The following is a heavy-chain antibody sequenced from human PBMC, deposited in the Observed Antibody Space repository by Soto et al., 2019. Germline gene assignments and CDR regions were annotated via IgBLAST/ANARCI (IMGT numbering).Heavy chain of an antibody. Sequence: QVQLVQSGAEVKKPGSSVKVSCKASGGTFSSYAISWVRQAPGQGLEWMGGIIPIFGTANYAQKFQGRVTITADESTSTAYMELSSLRGEETAGYYCARGVDSVLVPAARESWFDPWGQGTLVTVSS. CDR2: IIPIFGTA. J-gene: IGHJ5*02. V-gene: IGHV1-69*12. D-gene: IGHD2-2*01. CDR1: GGTFSSYA. CDR3: ARGVDSVLVPAARESWFDP.